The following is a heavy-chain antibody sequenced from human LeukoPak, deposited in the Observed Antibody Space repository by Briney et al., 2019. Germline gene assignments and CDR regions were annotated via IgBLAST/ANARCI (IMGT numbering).Heavy chain of an antibody. D-gene: IGHD2-2*01. CDR3: ARVAGYDAFFDY. V-gene: IGHV1-46*01. Sequence: ASVKVSCKASGYTFTSNYMHWLRQAPGQGLEWMGVFNPNDDSALNAQKFQGRVTMTKDTSTNTVYMELSNLKSEDTAVYFCARVAGYDAFFDYWGQGSQVTVS. CDR1: GYTFTSNY. CDR2: FNPNDDSA. J-gene: IGHJ4*02.